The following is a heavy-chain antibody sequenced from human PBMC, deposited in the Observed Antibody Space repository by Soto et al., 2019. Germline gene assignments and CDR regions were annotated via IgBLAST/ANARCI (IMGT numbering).Heavy chain of an antibody. J-gene: IGHJ4*02. CDR2: ISGRGGST. CDR3: AKAVYCSGAGCQALSYFDY. CDR1: GFTFSNYA. D-gene: IGHD2-15*01. Sequence: EVQLLESGGGLVQPGGSLRLSCAASGFTFSNYAMRWVRQAPGKGLEWVLLISGRGGSTYYADSVKGRFTISRDNSKSTLLLQVNSLRADDTAIYYRAKAVYCSGAGCQALSYFDYWGQGTLGTVSS. V-gene: IGHV3-23*01.